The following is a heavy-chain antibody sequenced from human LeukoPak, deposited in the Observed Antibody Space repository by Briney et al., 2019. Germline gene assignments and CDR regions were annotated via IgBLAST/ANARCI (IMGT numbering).Heavy chain of an antibody. CDR2: IYSSGST. J-gene: IGHJ3*02. D-gene: IGHD1-26*01. Sequence: SETLSLTCRVSGVSISSGSNYWGWIRQPPGKTLEWIGSIYSSGSTYYNSSLKSRVIILIDTAKNHFSLNLSSVTAADTAVYYCARAGGSTDDAFDIWGQGTMVTVST. CDR1: GVSISSGSNY. CDR3: ARAGGSTDDAFDI. V-gene: IGHV4-39*07.